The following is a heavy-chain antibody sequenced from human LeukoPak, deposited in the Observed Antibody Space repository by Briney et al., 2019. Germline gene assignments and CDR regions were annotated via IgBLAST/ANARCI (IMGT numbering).Heavy chain of an antibody. V-gene: IGHV4-30-4*01. CDR1: GGSISSDNYY. D-gene: IGHD3-10*01. CDR2: IFYSGNT. CDR3: ASGPRGY. Sequence: PSQTLSLTCTVSGGSISSDNYYWSWIRQLPGKGLEWIGYIFYSGNTYYNLSLKSRVTISVDTSKNQFSLKLSSVTAADTAVYYCASGPRGYWGQGTLVTVSS. J-gene: IGHJ4*02.